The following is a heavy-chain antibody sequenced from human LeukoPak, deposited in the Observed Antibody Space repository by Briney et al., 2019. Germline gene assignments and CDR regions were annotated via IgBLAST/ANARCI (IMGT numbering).Heavy chain of an antibody. V-gene: IGHV3-30*16. CDR3: ARTQDCATANCYRPIDS. D-gene: IGHD2-2*01. J-gene: IGHJ4*02. CDR2: LSHDGKDK. CDR1: GFTFTTSA. Sequence: PGGSLRLSCAASGFTFTTSAMHWVRQAAGKGPEWVAVLSHDGKDKYYADSVQGRFAVSRDNFQNTLFLQMNGLRADDTAVYYCARTQDCATANCYRPIDSWGEGTLVTVSS.